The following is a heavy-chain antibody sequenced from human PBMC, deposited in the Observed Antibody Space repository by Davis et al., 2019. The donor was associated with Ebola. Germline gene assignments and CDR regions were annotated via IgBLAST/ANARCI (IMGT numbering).Heavy chain of an antibody. CDR1: GGTFSSYA. CDR3: ARVPTMIVVATDWGMDV. D-gene: IGHD3-22*01. CDR2: IIPMFGTA. V-gene: IGHV1-69*05. Sequence: SVKVSCKASGGTFSSYAISWVRQAPGQGLEWMGGIIPMFGTANYAQKFQGRVTITRDTSASTAYMELSSLRSEDTAVYYCARVPTMIVVATDWGMDVWGQGTTVTVSS. J-gene: IGHJ6*02.